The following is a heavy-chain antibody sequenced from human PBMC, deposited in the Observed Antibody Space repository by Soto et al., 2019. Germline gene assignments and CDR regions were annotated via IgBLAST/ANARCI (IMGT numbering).Heavy chain of an antibody. Sequence: QVQLVESGGGVVQPGRSLRLSCAASGFTFSSYAMHWVRQAPGKGLVWVPVISYDGSNKYYADSVKGRFTISRDNSKNTLYLQMNSLRAEDTAVYYCARSLRTVVVPAAWIDYWGQGTLVTVSS. V-gene: IGHV3-30-3*01. CDR2: ISYDGSNK. CDR1: GFTFSSYA. J-gene: IGHJ4*02. CDR3: ARSLRTVVVPAAWIDY. D-gene: IGHD2-2*01.